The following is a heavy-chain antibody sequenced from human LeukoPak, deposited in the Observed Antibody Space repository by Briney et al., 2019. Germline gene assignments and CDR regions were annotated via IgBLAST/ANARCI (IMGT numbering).Heavy chain of an antibody. CDR1: GFTFSSFA. CDR3: VRGGDY. CDR2: ISDSGGTT. J-gene: IGHJ4*02. V-gene: IGHV3-23*01. Sequence: GGSLRLSCAASGFTFSSFAMSWVRQAPGKGLEWVSAISDSGGTTYYADSVKGRFTISRDNSKNTLYLQMNSLGAEDTAVYYCVRGGDYWGQGTLVTVSS.